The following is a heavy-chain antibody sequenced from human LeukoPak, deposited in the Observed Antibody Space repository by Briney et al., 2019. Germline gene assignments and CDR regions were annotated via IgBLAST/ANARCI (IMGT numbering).Heavy chain of an antibody. CDR1: GFTFTNYV. D-gene: IGHD6-19*01. CDR2: ITGTADKT. Sequence: GESLRLSCAASGFTFTNYVMNWVRQAPGKGLEWISSITGTADKTYDADSVKGRFTISRDNSKNTLSLQMSSLRVEDTAIYYCARRGGSRGWGAFDIWGQGTIVTVSS. J-gene: IGHJ3*02. CDR3: ARRGGSRGWGAFDI. V-gene: IGHV3-23*01.